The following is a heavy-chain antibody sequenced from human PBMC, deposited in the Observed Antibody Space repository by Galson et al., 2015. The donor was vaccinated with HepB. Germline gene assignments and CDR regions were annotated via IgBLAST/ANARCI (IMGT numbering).Heavy chain of an antibody. CDR3: ARDRVGYSSSWYRTPDAFDI. V-gene: IGHV3-66*01. J-gene: IGHJ3*02. CDR2: IYSGGST. D-gene: IGHD6-13*01. CDR1: GFTVSSNY. Sequence: SLRLSCAASGFTVSSNYMSWVRQAPGKGLEWVSVIYSGGSTYYADSVKGRFTISRDNSKNTLYLQMNSLRAEDTAVYYCARDRVGYSSSWYRTPDAFDIWGQGTMVTVSS.